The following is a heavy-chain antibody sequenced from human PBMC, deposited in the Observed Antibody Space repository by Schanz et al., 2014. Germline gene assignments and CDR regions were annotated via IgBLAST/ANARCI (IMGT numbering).Heavy chain of an antibody. CDR2: IYSGDKT. V-gene: IGHV3-66*01. CDR3: ARDKGYWGGLTLSYHYYGMDV. D-gene: IGHD7-27*01. J-gene: IGHJ6*02. Sequence: EVQLVESGGGLVQPGGSLRLSCAASGFTVSSNYMSWVRQAPGKGLEWVSLIYSGDKTYYADSVKGRFTISRDTSKNTLYLQMNSLRAEDTAVYYCARDKGYWGGLTLSYHYYGMDVWGQGTTVTVSS. CDR1: GFTVSSNY.